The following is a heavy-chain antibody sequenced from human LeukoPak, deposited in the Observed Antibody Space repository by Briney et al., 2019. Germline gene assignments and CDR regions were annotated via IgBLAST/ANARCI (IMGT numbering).Heavy chain of an antibody. Sequence: SETLSLTCTVSGGTISSSIYYWGWIRQPPGKGLEWIGSIYYSGSTYYNPSLKSRVTISVDTSKNQFSLKLSSVTAADTAVYYCARLGTYYYASSGYTWGQGTLVTVSS. CDR2: IYYSGST. V-gene: IGHV4-39*01. CDR3: ARLGTYYYASSGYT. D-gene: IGHD3-22*01. CDR1: GGTISSSIYY. J-gene: IGHJ5*02.